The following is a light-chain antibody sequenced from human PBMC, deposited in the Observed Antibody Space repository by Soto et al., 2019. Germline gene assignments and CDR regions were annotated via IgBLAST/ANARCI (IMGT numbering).Light chain of an antibody. CDR2: AAS. V-gene: IGKV3-15*01. CDR3: QQYNKWPPLT. CDR1: QSVRTD. Sequence: EIVVTQSPATLSVSPGESATLSCRASQSVRTDLAWYQQKPGQPPRLLIYAASTRATGVPARFSGSGSGTEFTLTISSLQSEDFGVYYCQQYNKWPPLTFGGGTKVDI. J-gene: IGKJ4*01.